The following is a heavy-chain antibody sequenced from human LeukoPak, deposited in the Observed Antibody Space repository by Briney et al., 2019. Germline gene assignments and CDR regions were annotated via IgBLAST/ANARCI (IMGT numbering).Heavy chain of an antibody. J-gene: IGHJ4*02. Sequence: GGSLRLSCAASGFTFSSYAMHWVRQAPGKGLEWVALISYDGSSKYYADSVKGRFTISRDNSKNTVYLQMNSLKADDTAVYYCARDRIGSGYYFDYWGQGTLVTVSS. V-gene: IGHV3-30*01. CDR1: GFTFSSYA. D-gene: IGHD3-22*01. CDR2: ISYDGSSK. CDR3: ARDRIGSGYYFDY.